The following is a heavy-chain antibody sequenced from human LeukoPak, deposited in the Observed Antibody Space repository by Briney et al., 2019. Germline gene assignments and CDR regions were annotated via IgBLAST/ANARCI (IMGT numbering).Heavy chain of an antibody. J-gene: IGHJ4*02. CDR1: QFTFSNYA. Sequence: GGSLRLSCAASQFTFSNYAMSWVRQAPGKGLEWVANIKQDGSQKYYVDSVKGRFTISRDNAKNSLYLQMNSLRAEDTAVYYCARVEGPWGQGTLVTVSS. V-gene: IGHV3-7*03. CDR3: ARVEGP. CDR2: IKQDGSQK.